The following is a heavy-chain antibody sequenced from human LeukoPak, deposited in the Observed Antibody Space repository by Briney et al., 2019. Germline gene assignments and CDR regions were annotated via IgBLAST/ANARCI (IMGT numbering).Heavy chain of an antibody. CDR1: AGSISTTTYY. V-gene: IGHV4-39*01. CDR2: IFYSGTT. Sequence: SETLSLTCTVSAGSISTTTYYWAWIRQPPGKGLEYIGNIFYSGTTYYNPSLKSRVTISVDTSKNQFSLKLSSVTAADTALYYCARHEVGSSGHPAFFDYWGQGILVTVSS. CDR3: ARHEVGSSGHPAFFDY. J-gene: IGHJ4*02. D-gene: IGHD6-19*01.